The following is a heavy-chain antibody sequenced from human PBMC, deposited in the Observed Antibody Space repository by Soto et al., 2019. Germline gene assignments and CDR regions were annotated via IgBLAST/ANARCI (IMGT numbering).Heavy chain of an antibody. CDR1: GGTFSSYA. CDR2: IIPIFGTA. V-gene: IGHV1-69*13. CDR3: WVTMVRGVISDYGMDV. J-gene: IGHJ6*02. D-gene: IGHD3-10*01. Sequence: SVKVSCKASGGTFSSYAISWVRQAPGQWLEWMGGIIPIFGTANYTQKFQGRVTITADESTSTAYMELSSLRSEDTAVYYCWVTMVRGVISDYGMDVWGQGTTVTVSS.